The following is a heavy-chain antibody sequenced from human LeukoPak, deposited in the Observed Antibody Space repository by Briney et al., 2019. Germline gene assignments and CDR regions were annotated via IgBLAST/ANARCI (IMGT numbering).Heavy chain of an antibody. D-gene: IGHD6-13*01. Sequence: GGSLRLSCAASGFTFSDYYMSWIRQAPGKGLEWVSYISSSSSTIYYADSVKGRFTISRDNAKNSLYLQMNSLRAEDTAVYYCARPVYSSSWYYAFDIWGQGTMVTVSS. CDR3: ARPVYSSSWYYAFDI. CDR2: ISSSSSTI. CDR1: GFTFSDYY. J-gene: IGHJ3*02. V-gene: IGHV3-11*04.